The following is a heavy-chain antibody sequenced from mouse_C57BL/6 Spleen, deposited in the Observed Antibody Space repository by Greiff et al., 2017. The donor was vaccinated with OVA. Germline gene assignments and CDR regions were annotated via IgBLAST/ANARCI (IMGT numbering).Heavy chain of an antibody. CDR2: IYPGNGDT. Sequence: SGAELVRPGASVKMSCKASGYTFTSYNMHWVKQTPRKGLEWIGAIYPGNGDTSYNQKFKGKATLTVDKSSSTAYMQLSSLTSEDSAVYFGARYYYGSSYAYFDVWGTGTTVTVSS. V-gene: IGHV1-12*01. CDR1: GYTFTSYN. D-gene: IGHD1-1*01. J-gene: IGHJ1*03. CDR3: ARYYYGSSYAYFDV.